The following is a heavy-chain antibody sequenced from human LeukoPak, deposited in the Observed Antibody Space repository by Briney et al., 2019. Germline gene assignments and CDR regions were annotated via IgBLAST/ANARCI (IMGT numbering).Heavy chain of an antibody. Sequence: PGGSPRLSCAASGFTFSSYGMHWVRQAPGKGLEWVAFIRYDGSNKYYADSVKGRFTISRDNSKNTLYLQMNSLRAEDTAVYYCAKDNGGSYYHFDYWGQGTLVTVSS. D-gene: IGHD1-26*01. J-gene: IGHJ4*02. V-gene: IGHV3-30*02. CDR3: AKDNGGSYYHFDY. CDR1: GFTFSSYG. CDR2: IRYDGSNK.